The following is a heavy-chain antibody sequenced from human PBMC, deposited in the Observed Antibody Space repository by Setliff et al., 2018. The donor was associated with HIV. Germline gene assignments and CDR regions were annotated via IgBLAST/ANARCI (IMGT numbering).Heavy chain of an antibody. CDR1: GFTFTNYA. CDR3: AKARTTVTNVAYFHH. CDR2: ISWNSGSV. V-gene: IGHV3-9*01. D-gene: IGHD4-17*01. J-gene: IGHJ1*01. Sequence: GGSLRLSCAASGFTFTNYAMHWVRQVPGKGLEWVSGISWNSGSVGYVESVKGRFTISRDNAKSSLYLQMDSLRAEDTALYYCAKARTTVTNVAYFHHWGQGTLVTVSS.